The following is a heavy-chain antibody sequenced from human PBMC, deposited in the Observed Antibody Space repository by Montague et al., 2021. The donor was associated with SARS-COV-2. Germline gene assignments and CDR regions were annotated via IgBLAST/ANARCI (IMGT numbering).Heavy chain of an antibody. J-gene: IGHJ4*02. Sequence: TLSLTCTVSGGSISSPGYYWSWIRQPAGKGLEWIGRIYTRGTTNYNPSLKSRVTISVDTSKNQFSLKLTSVTAADTAVYYCARFTAVTSSLDFWGQGTLVPVSS. V-gene: IGHV4-61*02. CDR3: ARFTAVTSSLDF. CDR2: IYTRGTT. CDR1: GGSISSPGYY. D-gene: IGHD4-17*01.